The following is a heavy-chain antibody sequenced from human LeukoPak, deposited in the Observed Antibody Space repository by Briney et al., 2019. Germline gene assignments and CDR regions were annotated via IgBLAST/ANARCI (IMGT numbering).Heavy chain of an antibody. CDR3: ARRKDYYYYMDV. Sequence: SETLSLTCTVSGGSISSHYWSWIRQPPGKGLEWIGYIYYSGSTNYNPSLKSRVTISVDTSKNQFSLKLSSVTAADTAVCYCARRKDYYYYMDVWGKGTTVTVSS. CDR2: IYYSGST. CDR1: GGSISSHY. V-gene: IGHV4-59*11. J-gene: IGHJ6*03.